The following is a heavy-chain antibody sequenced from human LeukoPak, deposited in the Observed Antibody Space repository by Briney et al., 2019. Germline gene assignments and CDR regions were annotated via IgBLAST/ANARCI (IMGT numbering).Heavy chain of an antibody. CDR3: AKGPRYDSSGYFHYYYYMDV. CDR1: GGSISSYY. V-gene: IGHV4-59*01. D-gene: IGHD3-22*01. J-gene: IGHJ6*03. CDR2: IYYSGRT. Sequence: SETLSLTCTVSGGSISSYYWSWIRQPPGKALESIGNIYYSGRTNYNPSLTRRVTISVDTSKYQFSLKLSSVTAADPARSHCAKGPRYDSSGYFHYYYYMDVWGKGTTVTVSS.